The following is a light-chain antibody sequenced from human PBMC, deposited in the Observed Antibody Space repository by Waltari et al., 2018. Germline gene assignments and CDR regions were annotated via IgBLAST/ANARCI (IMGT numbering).Light chain of an antibody. CDR2: DVS. CDR3: SSYTSSSTVV. V-gene: IGLV2-14*03. Sequence: QSTLTQPASVSGSPGQSITISCTGTSSDVGGYNYVSWYQQHPGKAPKLMIYDVSNPPSGVADRFSGSKSGNTASLTISGLQAKDEADYYCSSYTSSSTVVFGGGTKLTVL. CDR1: SSDVGGYNY. J-gene: IGLJ2*01.